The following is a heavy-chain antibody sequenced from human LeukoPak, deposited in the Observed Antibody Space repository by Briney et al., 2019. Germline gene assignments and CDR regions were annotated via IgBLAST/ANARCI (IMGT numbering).Heavy chain of an antibody. CDR3: ANSYGYSGHFDY. V-gene: IGHV3-23*01. J-gene: IGHJ4*02. Sequence: GGSLRLSCAASGFTFSSYAMSWVRQAPGKGLEWVSAISGSGGSKYYADSVKGRFTISRDNSKNTLYLQMNSLRADDTAVYYCANSYGYSGHFDYWGQGTLVTVSS. D-gene: IGHD5-18*01. CDR1: GFTFSSYA. CDR2: ISGSGGSK.